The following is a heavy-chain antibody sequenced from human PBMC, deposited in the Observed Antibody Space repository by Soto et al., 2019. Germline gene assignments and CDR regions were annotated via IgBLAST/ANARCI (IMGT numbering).Heavy chain of an antibody. CDR1: GGSISSGGYS. CDR2: IYHSGST. Sequence: SETLSLTCAVSGGSISSGGYSWSWIRQPPGKGLEWIGYIYHSGSTYYNPSLKSRVTISVDRSKNQFSLKLSSVTAADTAVYYCASANCRSTSCYFDYWGQGTLVTVSS. V-gene: IGHV4-30-2*01. CDR3: ASANCRSTSCYFDY. D-gene: IGHD2-2*01. J-gene: IGHJ4*02.